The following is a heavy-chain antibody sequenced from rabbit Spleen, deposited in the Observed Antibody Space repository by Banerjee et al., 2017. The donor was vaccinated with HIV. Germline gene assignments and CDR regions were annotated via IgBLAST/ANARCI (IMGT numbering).Heavy chain of an antibody. V-gene: IGHV1S43*01. CDR3: ARDTYAANNDWKNYFNL. Sequence: QSLEESGGGLVKPGASLTLTCTASGFYFSSSYWICWVRQAPGKGLEWIACIDSGSGSAYYASWAKGRFTITRSTSLNTVTLQLNSLTAADTATYFCARDTYAANNDWKNYFNLWGPGTIVTVS. J-gene: IGHJ4*01. CDR1: GFYFSSSYW. CDR2: IDSGSGSA. D-gene: IGHD4-2*01.